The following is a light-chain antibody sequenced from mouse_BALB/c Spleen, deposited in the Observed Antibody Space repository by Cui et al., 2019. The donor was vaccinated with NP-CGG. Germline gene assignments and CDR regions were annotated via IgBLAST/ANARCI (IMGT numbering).Light chain of an antibody. CDR2: VIN. CDR3: ALWYSNHWV. J-gene: IGLJ1*01. CDR1: TGTVTTSNY. Sequence: QAVLTQESALTTSPGKTVTLTCRSSTGTVTTSNYANWVQEKPDHLFTGLIGVINNRAPGVPARFSGSLIGDKAALTITGAQTEDEAIYFCALWYSNHWVFGGGTKLTVL. V-gene: IGLV1*01.